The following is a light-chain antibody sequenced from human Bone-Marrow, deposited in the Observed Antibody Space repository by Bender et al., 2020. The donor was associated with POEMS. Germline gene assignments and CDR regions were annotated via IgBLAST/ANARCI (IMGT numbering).Light chain of an antibody. CDR3: CSYTSGSTLI. Sequence: QSALAQPRSVSGSPGQSVTISCTGTNSDVGRNDFVSWYQQHPGKAPKLMIFDVRQRPSGVSDRFSGSRSGNTASLTVSGLQAEDEADYYCCSYTSGSTLIFGGGTKVTVL. V-gene: IGLV2-11*01. CDR1: NSDVGRNDF. CDR2: DVR. J-gene: IGLJ2*01.